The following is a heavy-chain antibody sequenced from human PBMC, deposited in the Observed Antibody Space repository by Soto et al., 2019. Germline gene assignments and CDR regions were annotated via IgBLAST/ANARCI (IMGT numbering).Heavy chain of an antibody. CDR1: GFTFSSYA. CDR2: LDKTGGNT. D-gene: IGHD3-3*01. CDR3: AKYTITESLEDY. V-gene: IGHV3-23*05. Sequence: GGSLRLSCAASGFTFSSYAMSWVRQAPGKGLEWVSGLDKTGGNTYYADSVKGRFTISRDNSKNTLYLQMNSLRAEDTAVYYCAKYTITESLEDYWGQGTLVTVSS. J-gene: IGHJ4*02.